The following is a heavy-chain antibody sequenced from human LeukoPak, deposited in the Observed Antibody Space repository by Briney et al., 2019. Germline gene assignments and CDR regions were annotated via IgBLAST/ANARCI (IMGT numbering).Heavy chain of an antibody. CDR3: ARELLWFGESPMDV. J-gene: IGHJ6*03. V-gene: IGHV1-18*01. CDR1: GYTFTSYG. Sequence: AAVKVSCKASGYTFTSYGISWVRQAPGQGLEWMGWISAYNGNTNYAQKLQGRLTMTTDTSTSTAYMELRSLRSDDTAVYYCARELLWFGESPMDVWGKGTTVTISS. D-gene: IGHD3-10*01. CDR2: ISAYNGNT.